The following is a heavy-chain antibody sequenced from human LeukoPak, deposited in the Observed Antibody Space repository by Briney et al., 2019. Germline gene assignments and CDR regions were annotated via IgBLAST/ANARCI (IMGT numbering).Heavy chain of an antibody. V-gene: IGHV5-51*01. CDR3: AASTYGSGAYVGFDS. Sequence: VESLKISCRAAGYTFTNYWIGWVRQMPGKGLEWMGIIYPGGSDTRYSPSFQGQVTLSADKSISTAYLQWSSLKASDTAMYYCAASTYGSGAYVGFDSWGQGTLVTVSS. D-gene: IGHD3-10*01. J-gene: IGHJ4*02. CDR1: GYTFTNYW. CDR2: IYPGGSDT.